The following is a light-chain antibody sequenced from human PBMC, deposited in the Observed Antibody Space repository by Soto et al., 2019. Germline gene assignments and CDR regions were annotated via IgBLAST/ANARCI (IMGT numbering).Light chain of an antibody. Sequence: QPVLTQSSSASASLGSSVKLTCTLSSGHSNYIIAWHQHQPGKAPRYLMKLEGSGSYNKGSGVPDRFSGSSSGADRYLTISNLQFDDEADYYCETWDSNSWVFGGGTKVTVL. CDR3: ETWDSNSWV. CDR1: SGHSNYI. CDR2: LEGSGSY. V-gene: IGLV4-60*02. J-gene: IGLJ3*02.